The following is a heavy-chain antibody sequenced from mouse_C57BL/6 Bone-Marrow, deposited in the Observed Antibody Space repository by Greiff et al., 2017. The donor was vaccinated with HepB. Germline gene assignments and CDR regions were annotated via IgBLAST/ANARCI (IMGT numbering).Heavy chain of an antibody. Sequence: EVQWVESGGDLVKPGGSLKLSCAASGFTFSSYGMSWVRQTPDKRLEWVATISSGGSYTYYPDSVKGRFTISRDNAKNTLYLQMSSLKSEDTAMYYCARQGRYYYGSSYVKYYYAMDYWGQGTSVTVSS. V-gene: IGHV5-6*01. J-gene: IGHJ4*01. D-gene: IGHD1-1*01. CDR2: ISSGGSYT. CDR3: ARQGRYYYGSSYVKYYYAMDY. CDR1: GFTFSSYG.